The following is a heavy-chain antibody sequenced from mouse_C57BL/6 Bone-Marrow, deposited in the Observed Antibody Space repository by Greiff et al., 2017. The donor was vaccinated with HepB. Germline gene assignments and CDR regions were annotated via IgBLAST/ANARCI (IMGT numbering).Heavy chain of an antibody. CDR2: INPNNGGT. CDR1: GYTFTDYN. D-gene: IGHD1-1*01. Sequence: VQLQQSGPELVKPGASVKMSCKASGYTFTDYNMHWVKQSHGKSLEWIGYINPNNGGTSYNQKFKGKATLTVNKSSSTAYMELRSLTSEDSAVYYCARSLITTVFFDYWGQGTTRTVSS. V-gene: IGHV1-22*01. CDR3: ARSLITTVFFDY. J-gene: IGHJ2*01.